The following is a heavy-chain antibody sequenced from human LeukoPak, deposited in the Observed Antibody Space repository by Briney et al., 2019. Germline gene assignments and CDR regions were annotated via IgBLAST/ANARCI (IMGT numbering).Heavy chain of an antibody. J-gene: IGHJ4*02. V-gene: IGHV4-59*11. CDR2: VTNSGTT. Sequence: PSETLSLTCNVSGESISSHYWSWTRQSPGKGLEWIGYVTNSGTTKFNPSLKSRVTLSLDKSKNQFSLQLSSVTAADTAMYYCAKTHSHFPPYFDYWGQGTLVIVSS. CDR1: GESISSHY. CDR3: AKTHSHFPPYFDY. D-gene: IGHD4-11*01.